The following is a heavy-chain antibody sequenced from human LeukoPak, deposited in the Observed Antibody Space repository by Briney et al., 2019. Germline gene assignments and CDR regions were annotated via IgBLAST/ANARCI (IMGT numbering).Heavy chain of an antibody. J-gene: IGHJ6*02. V-gene: IGHV3-23*01. D-gene: IGHD2-2*01. CDR3: AKDAQPLRYYYYGMDV. CDR2: ISGSGGST. CDR1: GFTFSSYA. Sequence: GGSLRLSCAASGFTFSSYAMSWVRQAPGKGLEWVSAISGSGGSTYYADSVKGRFTISRDNSENTLYLQMNSLRAEDTAVYYCAKDAQPLRYYYYGMDVWGQGTTVTVSS.